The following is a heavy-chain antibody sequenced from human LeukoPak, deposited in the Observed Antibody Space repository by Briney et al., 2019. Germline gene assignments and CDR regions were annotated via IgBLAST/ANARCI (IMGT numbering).Heavy chain of an antibody. CDR2: ISRDSSYI. V-gene: IGHV3-21*04. D-gene: IGHD1-1*01. CDR1: GFSFSSYG. J-gene: IGHJ3*02. CDR3: VRSTLAPDAFDI. Sequence: AGGSLRLSCAAYGFSFSSYGMTWVRQSPGKGLEWVSSISRDSSYIYYADSVKGRFTISRDNAQNSLYLQLDSLRAKDTAVYYCVRSTLAPDAFDIWGQGTMVTVSS.